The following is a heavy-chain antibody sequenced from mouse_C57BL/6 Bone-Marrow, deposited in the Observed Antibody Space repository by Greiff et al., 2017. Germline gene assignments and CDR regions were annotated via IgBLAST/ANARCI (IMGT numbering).Heavy chain of an antibody. Sequence: VKLQESDAELVKPGASVKISCKVSGYTFTDHTIHWMKQRPEQGLEWIGYIYPRDGSTKYNVKFKGKATLTADKSSSTAYMQLNSLTSEDSAVYFCARGGLLGSWFAYWGQGTLVTVSA. CDR1: GYTFTDHT. CDR2: IYPRDGST. D-gene: IGHD2-3*01. CDR3: ARGGLLGSWFAY. V-gene: IGHV1-78*01. J-gene: IGHJ3*01.